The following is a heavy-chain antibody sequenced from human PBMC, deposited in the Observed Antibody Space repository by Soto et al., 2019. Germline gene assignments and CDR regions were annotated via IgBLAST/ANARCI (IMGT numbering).Heavy chain of an antibody. CDR2: IKSKSDGGAT. J-gene: IGHJ4*02. CDR3: TTWTYRKGRYAFDS. D-gene: IGHD6-19*01. Sequence: PGGSLRLSCAASGFTFIKAWMSWVRQAPGKGLEWVGRIKSKSDGGATDYAAPVKGRFTISRDDSKNTLYLQMNSLKTEDTAVYYCTTWTYRKGRYAFDSWGQGTLVTMSS. CDR1: GFTFIKAW. V-gene: IGHV3-15*01.